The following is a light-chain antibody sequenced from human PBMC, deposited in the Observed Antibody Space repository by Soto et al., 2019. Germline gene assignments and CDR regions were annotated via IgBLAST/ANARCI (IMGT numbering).Light chain of an antibody. V-gene: IGLV1-51*02. CDR1: SSKIGNNY. J-gene: IGLJ3*02. Sequence: QSVLTQPPSVSAAPGQKVTIFCSGSSSKIGNNYVSWYQQLPGTAPKLLIYENNKRPSGIPDRFSGSKSGTSATLGITGLQTGDEADYYCGTWDSSLSAGVFGGGTKLTVL. CDR3: GTWDSSLSAGV. CDR2: ENN.